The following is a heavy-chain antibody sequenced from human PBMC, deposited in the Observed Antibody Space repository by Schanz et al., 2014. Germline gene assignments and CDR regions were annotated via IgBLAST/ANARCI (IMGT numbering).Heavy chain of an antibody. J-gene: IGHJ4*02. Sequence: QVQLVESGGGVVQPGRSLRLSCAASGFTFSSYALHWVRQAPGKGLEWVAFVPFDGSQKFYADSVKGRFTISRDNAKSSLYLQMNSLRVEDTAVYYCARDHTTESYYSAGPPIDYWGQGTLLTVSS. CDR1: GFTFSSYA. D-gene: IGHD1-26*01. CDR2: VPFDGSQK. V-gene: IGHV3-30*04. CDR3: ARDHTTESYYSAGPPIDY.